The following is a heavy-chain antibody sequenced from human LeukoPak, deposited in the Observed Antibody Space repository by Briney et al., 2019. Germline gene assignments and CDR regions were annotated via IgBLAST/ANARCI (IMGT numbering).Heavy chain of an antibody. CDR2: ISYDGSNK. D-gene: IGHD6-6*01. J-gene: IGHJ6*03. Sequence: GGSLRLSCAASGFTFSSYAMHWVRQAPGKGLEWVAVISYDGSNKDYADSVKGRFTISRDSAKNSLSLQMNSLRAEDTAVYYCARVTSSSGYYYMDVWGKGTSVSVSS. CDR1: GFTFSSYA. CDR3: ARVTSSSGYYYMDV. V-gene: IGHV3-30*04.